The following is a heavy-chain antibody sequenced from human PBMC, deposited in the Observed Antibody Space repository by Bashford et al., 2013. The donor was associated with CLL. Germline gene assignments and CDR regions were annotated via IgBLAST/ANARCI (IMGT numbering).Heavy chain of an antibody. CDR1: GYTFTGYY. D-gene: IGHD6-19*01. Sequence: ASVKVSCKASGYTFTGYYMHWVRQAPGQGLEWMGWINPNSGGTNYAQNFQGRVTMTRDTSISTAYMELSRLRSDDTAVYYCARDLAAGPFDYWGQGTLVTVSS. CDR2: INPNSGGT. CDR3: ARDLAAGPFDY. J-gene: IGHJ4*02. V-gene: IGHV1-2*02.